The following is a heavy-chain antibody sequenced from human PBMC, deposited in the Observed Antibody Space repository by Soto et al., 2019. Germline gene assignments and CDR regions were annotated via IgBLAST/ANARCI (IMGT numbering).Heavy chain of an antibody. J-gene: IGHJ5*02. Sequence: GASVKVSCKASGGTFSSYAISWVRQAPGQGLEWMGGIIPIFGTANYAQKFQGRVTITADESTSTAYMELSSLRSKDTAVYYCARGRCSSTSCYFPWFDPWGQGTLVTVSS. CDR2: IIPIFGTA. V-gene: IGHV1-69*13. CDR1: GGTFSSYA. D-gene: IGHD2-2*01. CDR3: ARGRCSSTSCYFPWFDP.